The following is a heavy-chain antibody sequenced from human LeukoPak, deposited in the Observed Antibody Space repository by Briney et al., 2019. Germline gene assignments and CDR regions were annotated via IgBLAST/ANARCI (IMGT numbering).Heavy chain of an antibody. J-gene: IGHJ3*02. CDR2: ISWNSGSI. V-gene: IGHV3-9*01. CDR1: GFIFDDYA. CDR3: AKVWNDAFDI. Sequence: HRGGSPRPFCAASGFIFDDYAMHWVRQAPGKGLEWVSGISWNSGSIVYADSVKGRFTIYRDNAKNSLYLQMNSLRAEDTALYYCAKVWNDAFDIWGQGTMVAVAS. D-gene: IGHD3-3*01.